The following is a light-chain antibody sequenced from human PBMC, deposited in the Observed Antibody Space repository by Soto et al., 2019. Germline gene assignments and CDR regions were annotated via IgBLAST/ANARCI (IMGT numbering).Light chain of an antibody. V-gene: IGKV3-20*01. CDR3: QQYDSSPWT. J-gene: IGKJ1*01. CDR1: QSVSSY. CDR2: GAS. Sequence: EIVLTQSPGTLSLSPGERATLSCRASQSVSSYLAWYQQRPGQAPRLLIYGASSRATGIPDRFSGSGSGTDFTLIISRLEPEDFAVFYCQQYDSSPWTFGQGTKVEIK.